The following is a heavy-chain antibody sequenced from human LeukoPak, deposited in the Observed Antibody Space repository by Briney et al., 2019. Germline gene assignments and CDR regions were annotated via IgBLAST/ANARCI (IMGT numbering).Heavy chain of an antibody. D-gene: IGHD6-19*01. CDR1: GGSFSGYY. CDR2: INHSGST. V-gene: IGHV4-34*01. J-gene: IGHJ4*02. Sequence: PSETLSLTCAVYGGSFSGYYWGWIRQPPGKGLEWIGEINHSGSTNYNPSLKSRVTISVDTSKNQFSLKLSSVTAADTAVYYCARGKGYSSGLDYWGQGTLVTVSS. CDR3: ARGKGYSSGLDY.